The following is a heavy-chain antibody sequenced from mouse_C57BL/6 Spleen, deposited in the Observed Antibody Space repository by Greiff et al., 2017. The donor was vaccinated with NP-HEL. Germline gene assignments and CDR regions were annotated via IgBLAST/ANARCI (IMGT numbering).Heavy chain of an antibody. D-gene: IGHD1-1*01. J-gene: IGHJ3*01. Sequence: EVQVVESGGGLVKPGGSLKLSCAASGFTFSDYGMHWVRQAPEKGLEWVAYISSGSRTLYYADTVKGRFTIARDKAKNTLFRQMTSLRSEDTAMYYCARRRSFAYWGQGTLITVSA. V-gene: IGHV5-17*01. CDR1: GFTFSDYG. CDR2: ISSGSRTL. CDR3: ARRRSFAY.